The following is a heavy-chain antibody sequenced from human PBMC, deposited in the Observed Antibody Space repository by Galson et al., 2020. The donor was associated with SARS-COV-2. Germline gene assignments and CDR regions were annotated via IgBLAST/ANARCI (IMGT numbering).Heavy chain of an antibody. CDR3: ARVISTPGHGTGV. J-gene: IGHJ3*01. Sequence: QLGESLKISCTASGFTFRDYGMHWVRQAPGKGLEWVAVIWYDGTRKYYADSVKGRFTVSRDNAKNTLYLQMDSLRVGDTAVYYCARVISTPGHGTGVWGQGTKVTVS. CDR1: GFTFRDYG. V-gene: IGHV3-33*01. CDR2: IWYDGTRK. D-gene: IGHD2-8*02.